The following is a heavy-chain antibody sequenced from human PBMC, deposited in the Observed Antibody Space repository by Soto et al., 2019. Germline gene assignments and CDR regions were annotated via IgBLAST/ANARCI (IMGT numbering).Heavy chain of an antibody. Sequence: QITLKESGPMLVKPTQTLTLTCTFSGFSLSTSGVGVGWIRQPPGKALEWLALIYWDDTKHYSPSLESRQTTPKDTSKNRVGHTTTTMPPVDTPTNYHVHKGRGNRILHHWSPGALLTDS. D-gene: IGHD1-26*01. J-gene: IGHJ5*01. V-gene: IGHV2-5*02. CDR3: VHKGRGNRILHHWSPGALLTDS. CDR1: GFSLSTSGVG. CDR2: IYWDDTK.